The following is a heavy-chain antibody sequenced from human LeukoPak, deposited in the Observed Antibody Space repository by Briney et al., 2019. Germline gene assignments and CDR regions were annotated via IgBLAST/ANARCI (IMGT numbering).Heavy chain of an antibody. Sequence: AGGSLRLPCAASGFTFKLYWMHWVRQVPGKGPVWVARINDDGSDTVYADSVKGRFTISRDDAKNMLFLQMNSLRGEDTAVYHCVRGGPSTWFWGQGTLVTVSS. CDR1: GFTFKLYW. D-gene: IGHD3-22*01. J-gene: IGHJ4*02. V-gene: IGHV3-74*01. CDR2: INDDGSDT. CDR3: VRGGPSTWF.